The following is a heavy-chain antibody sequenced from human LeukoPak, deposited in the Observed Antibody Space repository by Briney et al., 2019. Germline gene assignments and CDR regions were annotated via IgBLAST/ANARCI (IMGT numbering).Heavy chain of an antibody. CDR3: ARGRYCGSTSCPPGPY. CDR2: INHGGST. Sequence: SETLSLTCAVYGGSFSGYSWTWIRQPPGKGLEWIGEINHGGSTNYNPSLKSRVTISVDTSKNQFSLNLNSATAADTAVYYCARGRYCGSTSCPPGPYWGQGTLVTVSS. CDR1: GGSFSGYS. D-gene: IGHD2-2*01. V-gene: IGHV4-34*01. J-gene: IGHJ4*02.